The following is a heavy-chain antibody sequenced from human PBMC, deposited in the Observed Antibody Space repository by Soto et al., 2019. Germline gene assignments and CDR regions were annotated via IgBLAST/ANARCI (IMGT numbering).Heavy chain of an antibody. CDR2: MNPNSGNT. V-gene: IGHV1-8*01. D-gene: IGHD2-15*01. J-gene: IGHJ4*02. Sequence: ASVKVSCKASGYTFTSYDINWVRQATGQGLEWMGWMNPNSGNTGYAQKFQGRVATTRNTSISTAYMELSSLRSEDTAVYYCVGYCSVGNCLLFDYWGQGTLVTVSS. CDR3: VGYCSVGNCLLFDY. CDR1: GYTFTSYD.